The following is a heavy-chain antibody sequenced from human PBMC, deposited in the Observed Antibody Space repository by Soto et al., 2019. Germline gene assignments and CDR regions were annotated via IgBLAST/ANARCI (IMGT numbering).Heavy chain of an antibody. CDR3: VRVYGEIDY. Sequence: QVQLVQSGAEVNKPGASVKVSCKASGYTFTNYDINWVRQATGQGLEWMGWMNPKSGNTGYAQRFQGRVTMTRSTSISTVYMELSSLSSEDTAIYSCVRVYGEIDYWGQGTLVTVSS. V-gene: IGHV1-8*01. CDR2: MNPKSGNT. CDR1: GYTFTNYD. J-gene: IGHJ4*02. D-gene: IGHD3-10*01.